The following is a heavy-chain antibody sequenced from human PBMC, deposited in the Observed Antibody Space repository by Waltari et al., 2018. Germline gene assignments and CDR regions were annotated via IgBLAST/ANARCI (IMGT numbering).Heavy chain of an antibody. V-gene: IGHV3-74*01. CDR2: ITTDVTST. J-gene: IGHJ3*02. Sequence: EVQLVESGGGLVQSGGSLSLSCAASGFSISSYRMHWVRQAPGKGLVWVSHITTDVTSTNYADSVKGRFTISRDSAKNTLYLQMNSLRAEDTALYYCVREGHDYYNEGDAFDIWGHGTMVTVSS. CDR3: VREGHDYYNEGDAFDI. D-gene: IGHD2-21*02. CDR1: GFSISSYR.